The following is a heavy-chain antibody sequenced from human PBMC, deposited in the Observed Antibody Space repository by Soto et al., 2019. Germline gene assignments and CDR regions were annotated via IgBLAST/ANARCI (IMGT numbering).Heavy chain of an antibody. V-gene: IGHV4-34*01. CDR1: DGSFSGFY. Sequence: QVQLHQWGAGLLKPSETLSLTCTVTIYDGSFSGFYWSWIRQTPGKGLEWIGEINYTGSTNYNPSLKSRFTISVDRSENRFSLQLTSVTAADTAVYYCARDANGHKYGAYFDYWGQGTPVTVSS. D-gene: IGHD2-8*01. CDR2: INYTGST. CDR3: ARDANGHKYGAYFDY. J-gene: IGHJ4*02.